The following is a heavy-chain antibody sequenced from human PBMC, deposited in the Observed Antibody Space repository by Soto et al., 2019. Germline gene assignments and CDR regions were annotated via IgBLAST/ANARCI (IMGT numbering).Heavy chain of an antibody. CDR1: GYSFTTYW. CDR3: ARYTSGWQNWFDP. D-gene: IGHD6-19*01. J-gene: IGHJ5*02. CDR2: IYPADSDT. V-gene: IGHV5-51*01. Sequence: GESLKISCKGSGYSFTTYWIGWVRQMPGKGLEWMGIIYPADSDTRYSPSFEGQVTISADKSLSAAYLQWSSLKASDTAIYYCARYTSGWQNWFDPWGQGTLVTVSS.